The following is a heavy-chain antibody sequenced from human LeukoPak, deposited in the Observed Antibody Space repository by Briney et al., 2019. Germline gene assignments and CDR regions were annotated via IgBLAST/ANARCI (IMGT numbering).Heavy chain of an antibody. Sequence: GGSLRLSCTASGFTFDSYAMSWVRQAPGKGLEWVSAIDATGYATWYPDSVKGRFTISRDKSKNTVYLRMNSLRVEDTALYYCARDRDYPRDQFDYWGQGTLVTVSS. CDR2: IDATGYAT. D-gene: IGHD4-17*01. V-gene: IGHV3-23*01. J-gene: IGHJ4*02. CDR3: ARDRDYPRDQFDY. CDR1: GFTFDSYA.